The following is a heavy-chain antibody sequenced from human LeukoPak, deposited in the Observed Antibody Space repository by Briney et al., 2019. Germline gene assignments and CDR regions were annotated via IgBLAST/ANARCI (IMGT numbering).Heavy chain of an antibody. D-gene: IGHD2-2*01. CDR2: INPNSCGT. CDR1: GHTFTGYY. CDR3: ARVLVPAATDDAFDI. J-gene: IGHJ3*02. Sequence: ASVKVSCKASGHTFTGYYMHWVRQAPGQGLEWMGWINPNSCGTNYAQKFQGRVTMTRDTSISTAYMELSRLRSDDTAVYYCARVLVPAATDDAFDIWGQGTMVTVSS. V-gene: IGHV1-2*02.